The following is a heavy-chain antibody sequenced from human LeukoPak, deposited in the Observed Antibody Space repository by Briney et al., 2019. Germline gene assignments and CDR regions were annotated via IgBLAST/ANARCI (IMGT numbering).Heavy chain of an antibody. Sequence: GGSLRLSCAASGFTFSSYEMNWVRQAPGKGLEWVSYISSSGSTIYYADSVKGRFTISRDNAKNSLYLQMNSLRAEDTAVYYCARDGYNSHFDYWGQGTLVTVSS. CDR2: ISSSGSTI. J-gene: IGHJ4*02. D-gene: IGHD5-24*01. CDR1: GFTFSSYE. V-gene: IGHV3-48*03. CDR3: ARDGYNSHFDY.